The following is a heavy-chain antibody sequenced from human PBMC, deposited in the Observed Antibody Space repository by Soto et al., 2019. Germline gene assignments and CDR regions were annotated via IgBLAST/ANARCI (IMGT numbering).Heavy chain of an antibody. D-gene: IGHD3-3*01. CDR3: AKPPFGVVIMNNWFDP. CDR2: ISYDGSHK. CDR1: GFTFSNYG. V-gene: IGHV3-30*18. Sequence: PGGSLRLSCAGSGFTFSNYGLHWVRQAPGKGLEWVAVISYDGSHKYYADSVKGRFTISRDNSNNMLYLQMNSLRAEDTAVYYCAKPPFGVVIMNNWFDPWGRGTLVTVSS. J-gene: IGHJ5*02.